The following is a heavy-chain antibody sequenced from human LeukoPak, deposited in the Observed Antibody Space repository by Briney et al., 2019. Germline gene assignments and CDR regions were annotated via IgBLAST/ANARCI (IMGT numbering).Heavy chain of an antibody. D-gene: IGHD3-22*01. J-gene: IGHJ4*02. Sequence: GASVKVSCKASGYTFTGYYMHWVRQAPGQGLEWMGWMNPNSGNTGYAQKFQGRVTITRNTSISTAYMELSSLRSEDTAVYYCARLGKYYYDSSGYYSIDYWGQGTLVTVSS. CDR2: MNPNSGNT. CDR3: ARLGKYYYDSSGYYSIDY. CDR1: GYTFTGYY. V-gene: IGHV1-8*03.